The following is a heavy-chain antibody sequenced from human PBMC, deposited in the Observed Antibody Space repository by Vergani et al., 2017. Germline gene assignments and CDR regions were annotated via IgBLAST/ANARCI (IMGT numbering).Heavy chain of an antibody. Sequence: QVQLAESGGGRVQPGRSLRLSCAASGFSFSSHAIHWVRQAPGKGLEWVAVISNDGSKKYYADSVKGRFTISRVNSKKTLDLQMNSLRTQDTAVYYCAKAGSVTSGSLQYNFYMDVWGKGTTVTVS. CDR1: GFSFSSHA. D-gene: IGHD3-10*01. V-gene: IGHV3-30*18. CDR3: AKAGSVTSGSLQYNFYMDV. CDR2: ISNDGSKK. J-gene: IGHJ6*03.